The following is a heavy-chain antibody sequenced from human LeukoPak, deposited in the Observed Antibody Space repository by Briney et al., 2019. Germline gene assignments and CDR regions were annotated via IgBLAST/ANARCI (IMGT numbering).Heavy chain of an antibody. CDR1: GYTLPSYG. CDR2: LSANNGNK. CDR3: ARGPIIEIVVIPAAADYYHMDV. J-gene: IGHJ6*03. Sequence: EASVKFSSKASGYTLPSYGISWVRPATGQGLEWMGWLSANNGNKRYAQKLQGRVTMTRASSTSTAYMERRSLRSDDTAVYYCARGPIIEIVVIPAAADYYHMDVWGKGTTVTVSS. D-gene: IGHD2-2*01. V-gene: IGHV1-18*01.